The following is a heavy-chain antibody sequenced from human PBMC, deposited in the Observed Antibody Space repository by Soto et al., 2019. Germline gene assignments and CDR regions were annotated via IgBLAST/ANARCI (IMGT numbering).Heavy chain of an antibody. CDR3: ARAAIFGVAPFDY. J-gene: IGHJ4*02. CDR2: INAGNGNT. Sequence: ASVKVSCKASGYTFTSYAMHWVRQAPGQRLEWMGWINAGNGNTKYSQKFQGRVTITRDTSASTAYMELSSLRSEDTAVYYCARAAIFGVAPFDYWGQGILVTVSS. D-gene: IGHD3-3*01. V-gene: IGHV1-3*01. CDR1: GYTFTSYA.